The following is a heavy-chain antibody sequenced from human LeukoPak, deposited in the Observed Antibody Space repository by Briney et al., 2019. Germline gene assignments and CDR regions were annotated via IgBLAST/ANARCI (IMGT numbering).Heavy chain of an antibody. Sequence: PGGSLRLSCAASGFTFSDYYMSWIRQAPGKGLEWVSYISSSGSTIYCADSVKGRFTISRDNAKNSLYLQMNSLRAEDTAVYYCARDITYYYGSGSHYGMDVWGQGTTVTVSS. J-gene: IGHJ6*02. CDR2: ISSSGSTI. V-gene: IGHV3-11*01. CDR1: GFTFSDYY. CDR3: ARDITYYYGSGSHYGMDV. D-gene: IGHD3-10*01.